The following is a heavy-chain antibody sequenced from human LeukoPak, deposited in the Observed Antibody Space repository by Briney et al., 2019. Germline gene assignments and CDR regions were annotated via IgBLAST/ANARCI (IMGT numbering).Heavy chain of an antibody. D-gene: IGHD6-19*01. CDR3: AKEEQWLVLTGFDY. CDR2: ISGSGGST. CDR1: GFTFISYA. V-gene: IGHV3-23*01. J-gene: IGHJ4*02. Sequence: PGGSLRLSCAASGFTFISYAMSWVRHPPGKGLEWVSAISGSGGSTYYADSVKGRFTISRDNSKNTLYLQMNSLRAEDTTVYYCAKEEQWLVLTGFDYWGQGTLVTVSS.